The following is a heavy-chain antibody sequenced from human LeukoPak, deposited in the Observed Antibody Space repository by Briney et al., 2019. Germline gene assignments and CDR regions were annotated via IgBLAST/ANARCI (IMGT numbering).Heavy chain of an antibody. CDR1: GGSFSGYY. D-gene: IGHD5-18*01. CDR2: INHSGST. Sequence: TSETLSLTCAVYGGSFSGYYWSWIRQPPGKGLEWIGEINHSGSTNYNPSLKSRVTISVDTSKNQFSLKLSSVTAADTAVCYCARDPSLIYSYGYSFDNWGQGSLVTVSS. J-gene: IGHJ4*02. V-gene: IGHV4-34*01. CDR3: ARDPSLIYSYGYSFDN.